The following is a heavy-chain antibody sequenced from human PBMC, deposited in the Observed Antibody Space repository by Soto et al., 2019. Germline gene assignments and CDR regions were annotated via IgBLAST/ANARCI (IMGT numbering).Heavy chain of an antibody. Sequence: SETLSLTCTVSGGSISSYYWSWIRQPPGKGLEWIGYIYYSGSTNYNPSLKSRVTISVDTSKNQFSLKLSSVTAADTAVYYCARAQMNGSGSLDAFDIWGQGTMVTVSS. J-gene: IGHJ3*02. D-gene: IGHD3-10*01. V-gene: IGHV4-59*01. CDR2: IYYSGST. CDR3: ARAQMNGSGSLDAFDI. CDR1: GGSISSYY.